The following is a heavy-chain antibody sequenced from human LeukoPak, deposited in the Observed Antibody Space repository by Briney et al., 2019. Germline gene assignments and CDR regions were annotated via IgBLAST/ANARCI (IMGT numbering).Heavy chain of an antibody. V-gene: IGHV3-30*18. CDR2: ISYDGSNK. J-gene: IGHJ4*02. CDR3: AKAWPDIVVVVAASSGPFDY. D-gene: IGHD2-15*01. Sequence: GGSLRLSCAASGFTFSSYGMHWVRQAPGKGLEWVAVISYDGSNKYYADSVKGRFTISRDNSKNTLYLQMNSLRAEDTAVYYCAKAWPDIVVVVAASSGPFDYWGQGTLVTVSS. CDR1: GFTFSSYG.